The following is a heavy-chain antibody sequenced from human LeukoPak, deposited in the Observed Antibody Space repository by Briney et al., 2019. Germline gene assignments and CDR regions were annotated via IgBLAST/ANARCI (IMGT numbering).Heavy chain of an antibody. J-gene: IGHJ4*02. Sequence: GGSLRLSCAASGFTFSSYNMNWVRQAPGRGLEWVSSISISSNYIFYADSVKGRFTISRDNAKNSLSLQMNSLRAEDTAVYYCAREFAAAGEAIDYWGQGTLVTVSS. D-gene: IGHD6-13*01. CDR3: AREFAAAGEAIDY. CDR2: ISISSNYI. CDR1: GFTFSSYN. V-gene: IGHV3-21*01.